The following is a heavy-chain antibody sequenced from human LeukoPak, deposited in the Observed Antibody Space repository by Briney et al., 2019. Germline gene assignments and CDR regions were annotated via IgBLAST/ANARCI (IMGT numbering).Heavy chain of an antibody. D-gene: IGHD2/OR15-2a*01. CDR1: GYSATQLS. CDR3: ATTFRATDDDYYGMDV. Sequence: EASVKVSCKFSGYSATQLSMHWVRQIPGKGLEWMGGFDPEDGQKIYAQKFQGRVTMTDYTSTDTAYIEVSGLRSDDTAVYFCATTFRATDDDYYGMDVWGQGTTVTVSS. CDR2: FDPEDGQK. J-gene: IGHJ6*02. V-gene: IGHV1-24*01.